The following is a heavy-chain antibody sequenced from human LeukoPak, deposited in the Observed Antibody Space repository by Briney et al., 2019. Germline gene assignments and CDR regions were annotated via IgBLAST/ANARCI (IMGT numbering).Heavy chain of an antibody. V-gene: IGHV3-66*01. CDR3: ARTTTFAPHFDY. J-gene: IGHJ4*02. Sequence: GGSLRLSCAASGFTVSSNYMSWVRQAPGKGLEWVSVIYSGGTTYYADSVKGRFTISRDSSKSTLYLQMNSLRAEDTAVYYCARTTTFAPHFDYWGQGTLVTVSS. CDR2: IYSGGTT. D-gene: IGHD1-1*01. CDR1: GFTVSSNY.